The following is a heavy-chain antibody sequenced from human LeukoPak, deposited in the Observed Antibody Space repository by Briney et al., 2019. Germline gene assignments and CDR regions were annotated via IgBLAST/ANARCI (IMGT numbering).Heavy chain of an antibody. V-gene: IGHV4-59*11. J-gene: IGHJ4*02. Sequence: SETLSLTCTVSGGSISSHFWSWIRQPPGKGLEWIGHIYFSGSTTYNPSLKSRVTISLDTSKNQISLKLHSVTAADTAMYYCARIKYVDSALVREGFDYWGQGTLVPVSS. D-gene: IGHD5-18*01. CDR1: GGSISSHF. CDR2: IYFSGST. CDR3: ARIKYVDSALVREGFDY.